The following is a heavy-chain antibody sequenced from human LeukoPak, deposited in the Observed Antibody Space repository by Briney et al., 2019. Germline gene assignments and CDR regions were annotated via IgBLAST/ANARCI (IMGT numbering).Heavy chain of an antibody. CDR1: GGSISSSSYY. CDR2: IYYSGST. J-gene: IGHJ5*02. CDR3: ARISYDYVWGSYRYGNWFDP. V-gene: IGHV4-39*01. Sequence: SETLSLTCTVSGGSISSSSYYWGWIRQPPGKGLEWGGSIYYSGSTYYNPSLKSRVTISVDTSKNQFSLNLSSVTAANTALYYCARISYDYVWGSYRYGNWFDPWGQGTLVTVSS. D-gene: IGHD3-16*02.